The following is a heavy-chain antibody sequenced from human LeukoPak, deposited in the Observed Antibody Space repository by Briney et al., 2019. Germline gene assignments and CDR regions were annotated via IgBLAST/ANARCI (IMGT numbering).Heavy chain of an antibody. J-gene: IGHJ4*02. CDR2: ISSSSSYI. D-gene: IGHD3-10*01. V-gene: IGHV3-21*01. CDR1: GFTFSSYS. Sequence: GSLRLSCAASGFTFSSYSMNWVRQALGKGLEWVSSISSSSSYIYYADSVKGRFTISRDNAKNSLYLQMNSLRAEDTAVYYCARDYYGSGSNDYWGQGTLVTVSS. CDR3: ARDYYGSGSNDY.